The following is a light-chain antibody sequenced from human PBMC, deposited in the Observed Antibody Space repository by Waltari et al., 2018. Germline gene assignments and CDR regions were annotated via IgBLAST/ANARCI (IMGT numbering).Light chain of an antibody. CDR3: YSTDSSGNHRV. J-gene: IGLJ3*02. V-gene: IGLV3-10*01. CDR1: ALTKKY. CDR2: EDS. Sequence: SSELTQPPSVSVSPGQTARITCSGDALTKKYAYWYQQKSGQAPVLVIYEDSKRPSGIPERFSGSSSGTMATLTISGAQVEDEVDYYCYSTDSSGNHRVFGGGTKLTVL.